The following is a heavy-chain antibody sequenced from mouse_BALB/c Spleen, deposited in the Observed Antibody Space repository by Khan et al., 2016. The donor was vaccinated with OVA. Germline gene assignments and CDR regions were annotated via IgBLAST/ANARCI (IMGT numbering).Heavy chain of an antibody. J-gene: IGHJ2*01. CDR1: GYSITSDYA. Sequence: EVKLQESGPGLVKPSQSLSLTCTVTGYSITSDYAWNWIRQFPGNTLEWMGFISYSGNTKYNPSLKSRISITRDTSKNQLFLQLNSVTFEDTATYYCARVYGGDFDYWGQGTALTVSS. CDR3: ARVYGGDFDY. V-gene: IGHV3-2*02. CDR2: ISYSGNT. D-gene: IGHD1-1*01.